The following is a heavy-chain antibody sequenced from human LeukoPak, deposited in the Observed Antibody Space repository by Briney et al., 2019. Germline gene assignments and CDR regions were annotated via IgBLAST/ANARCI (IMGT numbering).Heavy chain of an antibody. Sequence: GGSLRLSCAASGFTFSSYAMHWVRQAPGKGLEWVANIKQDGSEKYYVDSVKGRFTISRDNAKNSLYLQMNSLRAEDTAVYYCARDLTGDFDYWGQGTLVTVSS. D-gene: IGHD7-27*01. V-gene: IGHV3-7*01. J-gene: IGHJ4*02. CDR3: ARDLTGDFDY. CDR2: IKQDGSEK. CDR1: GFTFSSYA.